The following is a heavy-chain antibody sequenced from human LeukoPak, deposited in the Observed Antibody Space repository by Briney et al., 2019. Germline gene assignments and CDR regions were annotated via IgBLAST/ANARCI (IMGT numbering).Heavy chain of an antibody. V-gene: IGHV3-21*01. CDR1: GFSFSSHS. CDR2: ISDSSSYI. CDR3: ARDFRWNDVLDS. J-gene: IGHJ4*02. Sequence: GGSLRLSCVVSGFSFSSHSMNWVRQAPGKGLEWVSFISDSSSYIYYAASVKGRFTISRDNAKNSLFLQMNSLRAEDTAVYYCARDFRWNDVLDSWGQGTLVTV. D-gene: IGHD1-1*01.